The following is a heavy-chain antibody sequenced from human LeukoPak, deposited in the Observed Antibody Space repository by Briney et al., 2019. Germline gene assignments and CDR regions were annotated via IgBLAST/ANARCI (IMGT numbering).Heavy chain of an antibody. CDR3: AKLVDTATPNFDY. J-gene: IGHJ4*02. V-gene: IGHV3-30*04. CDR2: ISYDGSNK. D-gene: IGHD5-18*01. Sequence: GGSLRLSCAAAGFTFSSYAMHWVRQAPGKGLEWVAVISYDGSNKYYADSVKGRFTISRDNSKNTLYLQMNSLRAEDTAVYYCAKLVDTATPNFDYWGQGTLVTVSS. CDR1: GFTFSSYA.